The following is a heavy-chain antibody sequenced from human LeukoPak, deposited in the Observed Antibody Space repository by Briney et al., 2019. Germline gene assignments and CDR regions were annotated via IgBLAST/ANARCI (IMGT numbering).Heavy chain of an antibody. J-gene: IGHJ4*02. CDR1: SASISSSPYY. CDR3: AANSADYNTLGSSYKV. V-gene: IGHV4-39*01. CDR2: ISYSGTT. D-gene: IGHD3-10*01. Sequence: PSETLSLTRTVSSASISSSPYYWGWIRQSPGKGLEWIGSISYSGTTYYNPSLKSRVTISVDTSKNQFSLKLSSVTAADTAVYYCAANSADYNTLGSSYKVWGQGILVTVSS.